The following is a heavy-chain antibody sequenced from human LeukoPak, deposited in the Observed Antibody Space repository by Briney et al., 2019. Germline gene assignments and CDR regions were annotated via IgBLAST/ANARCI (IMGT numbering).Heavy chain of an antibody. CDR1: GGSINTSTYY. CDR2: ISYSGST. D-gene: IGHD1-26*01. Sequence: SETLSLICTVSGGSINTSTYYWGWIRQPPGKGLEWIGSISYSGSTYNNPSLKSRVTISVDTSKNQFSLKLSSVTAPDTAVYYCTRRVYSGSYNRYFDLWGRGTLVTVSS. J-gene: IGHJ2*01. V-gene: IGHV4-39*01. CDR3: TRRVYSGSYNRYFDL.